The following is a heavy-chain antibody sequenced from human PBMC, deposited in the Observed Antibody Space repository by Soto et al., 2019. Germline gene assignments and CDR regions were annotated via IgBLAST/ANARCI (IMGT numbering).Heavy chain of an antibody. D-gene: IGHD3-9*01. CDR2: MNPHSGNT. CDR1: GYTFTSYD. Sequence: ASVKVSCKTSGYTFTSYDINWVRQATGQGLEWMGWMNPHSGNTGYAQKFQGRVTMTRNTSIGTAYMELSSLKSEDTAVYYCARAWDYDVLTGDHRRDAFDVRGRGTMVTVSS. CDR3: ARAWDYDVLTGDHRRDAFDV. V-gene: IGHV1-8*01. J-gene: IGHJ3*01.